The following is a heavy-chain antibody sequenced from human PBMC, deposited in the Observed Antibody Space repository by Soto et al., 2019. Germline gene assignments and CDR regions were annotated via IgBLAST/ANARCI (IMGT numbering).Heavy chain of an antibody. CDR2: ISGYNGDT. Sequence: QVHLVQSGAEVKKPGASVKVSCKASGYSFTTYGISWVRQAPGQGLEWMGWISGYNGDTNYAQNFQARVTMTTDTSTSTAYMELRSLRSDDTAVYYCAREGVRPYYYCVMDVWGQGTTVTVSS. J-gene: IGHJ6*02. CDR3: AREGVRPYYYCVMDV. D-gene: IGHD2-21*01. CDR1: GYSFTTYG. V-gene: IGHV1-18*01.